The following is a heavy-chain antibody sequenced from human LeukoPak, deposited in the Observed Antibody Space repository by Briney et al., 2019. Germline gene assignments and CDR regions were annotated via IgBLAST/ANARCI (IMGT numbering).Heavy chain of an antibody. CDR2: ISYDGSRT. CDR3: ARGGIAAAGTLRYWFDP. CDR1: GFTFSTYA. D-gene: IGHD6-13*01. J-gene: IGHJ5*02. V-gene: IGHV3-30*04. Sequence: GGSLRLSCAASGFTFSTYATHWVRQAPGKGLEWVAVISYDGSRTYYADSVKGRFTISRDNSKNTLYLQMNSLRDEDTAVYYCARGGIAAAGTLRYWFDPWGQGTLVTVSS.